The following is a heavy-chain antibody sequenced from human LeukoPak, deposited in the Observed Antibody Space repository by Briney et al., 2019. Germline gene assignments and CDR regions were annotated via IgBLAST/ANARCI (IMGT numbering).Heavy chain of an antibody. Sequence: GGSLRLSCAASGFTFSSYSMNWVRQAPGKGLEWASSISSSSSYIYYADSVKGRFTISRDNAKNSLYLQMNSLRAEDTAVYYCARSRSRDAFDIWGQGTMVTVSS. J-gene: IGHJ3*02. CDR3: ARSRSRDAFDI. V-gene: IGHV3-21*01. CDR2: ISSSSSYI. CDR1: GFTFSSYS. D-gene: IGHD2-2*01.